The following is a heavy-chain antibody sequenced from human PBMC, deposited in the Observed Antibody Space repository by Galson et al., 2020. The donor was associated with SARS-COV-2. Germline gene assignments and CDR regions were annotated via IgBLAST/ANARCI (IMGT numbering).Heavy chain of an antibody. Sequence: GESLKISCTASGFTFGDYAMSWFRQAPGKGLEWVGFIRSKAYGGTTEYAASVKGRFTISRDDSKSIAYLQMNSLKTEDTAVYYCTRDLFTIFGYYYYRDVWGKGTTVTVSS. CDR2: IRSKAYGGTT. CDR1: GFTFGDYA. V-gene: IGHV3-49*03. J-gene: IGHJ6*03. D-gene: IGHD3-3*01. CDR3: TRDLFTIFGYYYYRDV.